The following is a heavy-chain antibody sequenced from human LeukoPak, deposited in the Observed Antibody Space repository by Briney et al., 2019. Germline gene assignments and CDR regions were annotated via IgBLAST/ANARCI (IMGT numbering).Heavy chain of an antibody. CDR3: ARDGQWLAPNWFDP. D-gene: IGHD6-19*01. CDR2: ISSSSSYI. V-gene: IGHV3-21*01. CDR1: GFTFSSYS. J-gene: IGHJ5*02. Sequence: PGGSLRLSCAASGFTFSSYSMNWVRQAPGKGLEWVSSISSSSSYIYYADSVKGRFIISRDNAKNSLYLQMNSLRAEDTAVYYCARDGQWLAPNWFDPWGQGTLVTVSS.